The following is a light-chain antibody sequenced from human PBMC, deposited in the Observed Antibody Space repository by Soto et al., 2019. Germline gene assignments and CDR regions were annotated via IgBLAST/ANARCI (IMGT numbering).Light chain of an antibody. J-gene: IGKJ4*01. Sequence: EIVLTQSPATLSLSPGERATLSCMASQSVSSYLAWYQQKPGQAPRLLIYDASNRATGIPARFSGSGSGTDFTLTISSLEPEDFAFYYCQQRSNWPPVFGGGTKVDIK. V-gene: IGKV3-11*01. CDR1: QSVSSY. CDR2: DAS. CDR3: QQRSNWPPV.